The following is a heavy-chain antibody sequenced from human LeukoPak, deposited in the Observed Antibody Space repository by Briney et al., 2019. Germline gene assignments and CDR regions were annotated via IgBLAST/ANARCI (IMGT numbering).Heavy chain of an antibody. V-gene: IGHV3-33*03. CDR3: AKDICDSTSCYVWFDP. D-gene: IGHD2-2*01. Sequence: GGSLRLSCAAPGLTFSSYAMHWVRQAPGKGLEWVAVIWNDASNKYYTDSVKGRFTISRDNSKNMLYLQMNSLRAEDTAVYYCAKDICDSTSCYVWFDPWGQGTLVTVSS. CDR1: GLTFSSYA. J-gene: IGHJ5*02. CDR2: IWNDASNK.